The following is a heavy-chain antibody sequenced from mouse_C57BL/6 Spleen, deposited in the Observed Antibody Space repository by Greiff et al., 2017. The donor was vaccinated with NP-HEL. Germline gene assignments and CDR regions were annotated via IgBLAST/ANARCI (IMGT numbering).Heavy chain of an antibody. CDR2: INPSSGYT. CDR1: GYTFTSYW. CDR3: ARAGLRYYAMDY. V-gene: IGHV1-7*01. J-gene: IGHJ4*01. D-gene: IGHD3-1*01. Sequence: QVQLKQSGAELAKPGASVKLSCKASGYTFTSYWMHWVKQRPGQGLEWIGYINPSSGYTKYNQKFKDKATLTAAKSSSTAYMQLSSLTYDDSAVYYCARAGLRYYAMDYWGQGTSVTASS.